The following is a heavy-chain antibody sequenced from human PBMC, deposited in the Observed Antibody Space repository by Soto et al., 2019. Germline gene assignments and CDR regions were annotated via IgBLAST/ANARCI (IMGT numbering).Heavy chain of an antibody. J-gene: IGHJ5*02. D-gene: IGHD4-4*01. V-gene: IGHV4-59*01. CDR2: IYYSGST. CDR3: ARDSGPPRRVRRDYSNYEWGWFDP. Sequence: SETLSLTCTVSGGSISSYYWSWIRQPPGKGLEWIGYIYYSGSTNYNPSLKSRVTISVDTSKNQFSLKLSSVTAADTAVYYCARDSGPPRRVRRDYSNYEWGWFDPWGQGTLVTVSS. CDR1: GGSISSYY.